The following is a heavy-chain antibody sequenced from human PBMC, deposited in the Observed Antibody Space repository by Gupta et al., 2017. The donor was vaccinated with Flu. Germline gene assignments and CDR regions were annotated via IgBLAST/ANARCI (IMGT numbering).Heavy chain of an antibody. Sequence: QLQLQESGPGLVKPSETLSLTCTVSGGSISSSSYYWGWIRQPPGKGLEWIGSIYYSGSTYYNPSLKSRVTISVDTSKNQFSLKLSSVTAADTAVYYCASRTQYSSDIKYGMDVWGQGTTVTVSS. CDR1: GGSISSSSYY. CDR3: ASRTQYSSDIKYGMDV. CDR2: IYYSGST. V-gene: IGHV4-39*01. J-gene: IGHJ6*02. D-gene: IGHD6-25*01.